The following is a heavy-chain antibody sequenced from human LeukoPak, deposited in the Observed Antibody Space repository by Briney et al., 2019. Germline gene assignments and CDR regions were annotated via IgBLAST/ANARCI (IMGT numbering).Heavy chain of an antibody. CDR3: ARGRTYYYDSSGYYSNYYYYYMDV. CDR1: GGSLSGYY. CDR2: INHSGST. Sequence: PSETLSLTCAVYGGSLSGYYWSWIRQPPGKGLEWIGEINHSGSTNYNPSLKSRVTISVDTSKNKFSLKLSSVTAADTAVYYCARGRTYYYDSSGYYSNYYYYYMDVWGKGTTVTVSS. J-gene: IGHJ6*03. D-gene: IGHD3-22*01. V-gene: IGHV4-34*01.